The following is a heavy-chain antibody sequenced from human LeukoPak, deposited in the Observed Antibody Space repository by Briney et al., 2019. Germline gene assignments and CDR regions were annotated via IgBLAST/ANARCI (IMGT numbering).Heavy chain of an antibody. D-gene: IGHD6-13*01. CDR3: ASGPSIGASGTFDP. CDR2: INPNSGGT. J-gene: IGHJ5*02. CDR1: GYTFTGYY. Sequence: ASVKVSCKASGYTFTGYYMHWVRQAPGQGLEWMGWINPNSGGTNYAQQFQGRVTMTRDTSISTAYMELSRLTSDDTAVYYCASGPSIGASGTFDPWGQGTLVTVSS. V-gene: IGHV1-2*02.